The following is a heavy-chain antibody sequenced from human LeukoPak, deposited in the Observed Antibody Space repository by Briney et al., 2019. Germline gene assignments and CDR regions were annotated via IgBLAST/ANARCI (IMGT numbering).Heavy chain of an antibody. CDR3: AKSNSRQWLINFDY. CDR2: ISFNGTSP. V-gene: IGHV3-23*01. Sequence: GGSLRLSCAASGFTFSIYGMSWVRQAPGKGLEWVSTISFNGTSPYYADSVKGRFTISRDNSKNTLYLQMNSLRAADMAVYYCAKSNSRQWLINFDYWGQGTLVTVSS. CDR1: GFTFSIYG. J-gene: IGHJ4*02. D-gene: IGHD6-19*01.